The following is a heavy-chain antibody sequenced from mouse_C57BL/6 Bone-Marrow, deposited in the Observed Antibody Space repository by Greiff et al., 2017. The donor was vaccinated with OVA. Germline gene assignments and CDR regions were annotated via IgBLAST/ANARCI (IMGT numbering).Heavy chain of an antibody. CDR3: AREGDYYYGSSRYYYAMDY. CDR1: GYTFTSYW. J-gene: IGHJ4*01. D-gene: IGHD1-1*01. V-gene: IGHV1-61*01. Sequence: QVQLQQPGAELVRPGSSVKLSCKASGYTFTSYWLDWVKQRPGQGLEWIGNIYPSDSATHYHQQFKDKATLTVDKSSSTAYMPLSSLSSEDSAVYYCAREGDYYYGSSRYYYAMDYWGQGTSVTVSS. CDR2: IYPSDSAT.